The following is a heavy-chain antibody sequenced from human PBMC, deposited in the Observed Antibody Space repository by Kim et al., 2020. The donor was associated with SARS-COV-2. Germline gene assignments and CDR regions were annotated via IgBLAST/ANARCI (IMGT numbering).Heavy chain of an antibody. D-gene: IGHD1-26*01. V-gene: IGHV3-53*01. CDR3: ARLEVGALDY. CDR1: GFTVSSNY. J-gene: IGHJ4*02. CDR2: IYSGCST. Sequence: GGSLRLSCAASGFTVSSNYMSWVRQAPGKGLEWVSVIYSGCSTYYADSVKGRFTISRDNSKNTLYLQMNSLRAEDTAVYYCARLEVGALDYWGQGTLVTVSS.